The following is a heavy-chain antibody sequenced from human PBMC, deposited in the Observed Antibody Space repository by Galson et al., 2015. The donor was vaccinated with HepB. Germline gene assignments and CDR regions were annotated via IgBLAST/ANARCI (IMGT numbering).Heavy chain of an antibody. Sequence: SLRLSCAASGFTFRNYGIHWVRQAPDKGLEWVAVISYDGRNKSYRDSVEGRFTISRDNSKNTLYLQMNSLRIEDTAIYYCVKDYSDSVRYFDYRGQGTLVTVSS. J-gene: IGHJ4*02. D-gene: IGHD4-11*01. CDR1: GFTFRNYG. CDR2: ISYDGRNK. CDR3: VKDYSDSVRYFDY. V-gene: IGHV3-30*18.